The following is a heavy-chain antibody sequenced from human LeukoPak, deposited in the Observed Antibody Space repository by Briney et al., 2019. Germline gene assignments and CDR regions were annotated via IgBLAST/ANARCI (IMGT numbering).Heavy chain of an antibody. CDR1: GFTFSSYG. CDR2: IWYDGSNK. V-gene: IGHV3-33*06. Sequence: PGRSLRLSCAASGFTFSSYGMHWVRQAPGKGLEWVAVIWYDGSNKYYADSVKGRFTISRDNSKNTLYLQVNSLRAEDTAVYYCAKVGPRSSGWYYFDYWGQGTLVTVSS. D-gene: IGHD6-19*01. CDR3: AKVGPRSSGWYYFDY. J-gene: IGHJ4*02.